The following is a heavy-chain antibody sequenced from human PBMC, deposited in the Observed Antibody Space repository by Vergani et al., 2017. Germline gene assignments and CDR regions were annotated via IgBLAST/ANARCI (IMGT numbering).Heavy chain of an antibody. CDR1: GGSISSYY. Sequence: QVQLQESGPGLVKPSETLSLTCTVSGGSISSYYWSWIRQPPGKGLEWIGYIYYSGSTNYNPSLKSRVTISVDTSKTQFSLKLSSVTAADTAVYYCAREGEYSSSWYRAFDIWGQGTMVTVSS. J-gene: IGHJ3*02. D-gene: IGHD6-13*01. V-gene: IGHV4-59*01. CDR3: AREGEYSSSWYRAFDI. CDR2: IYYSGST.